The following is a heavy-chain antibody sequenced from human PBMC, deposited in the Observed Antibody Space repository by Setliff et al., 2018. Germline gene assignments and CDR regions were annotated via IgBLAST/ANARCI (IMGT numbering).Heavy chain of an antibody. J-gene: IGHJ4*02. CDR3: ARVASGWYLDY. Sequence: PSETLSLTCDVSGYSISSGYYWTWIRQPAGKGLEWIGRSDTSGGTKSNPSLKSRVTVSEERSKNQFSLNLNSVTAADTAVYYCARVASGWYLDYWGQGILVTVSS. CDR2: SDTSGGT. D-gene: IGHD6-19*01. V-gene: IGHV4-61*02. CDR1: GYSISSGYY.